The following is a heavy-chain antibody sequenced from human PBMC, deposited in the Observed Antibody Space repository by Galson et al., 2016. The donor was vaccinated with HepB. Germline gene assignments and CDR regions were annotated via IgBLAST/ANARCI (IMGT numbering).Heavy chain of an antibody. D-gene: IGHD3/OR15-3a*01. J-gene: IGHJ6*02. V-gene: IGHV4-59*11. CDR2: VHYSGTT. Sequence: SETLSLTCAVSGASISGHYWSWIRQPPGKGLEWIGYVHYSGTTNYNPSLKSRVSISIATSKAHFSLRLTSLTAADTAIYFCARDGRAWVGLDVWGQGTTVTVSS. CDR1: GASISGHY. CDR3: ARDGRAWVGLDV.